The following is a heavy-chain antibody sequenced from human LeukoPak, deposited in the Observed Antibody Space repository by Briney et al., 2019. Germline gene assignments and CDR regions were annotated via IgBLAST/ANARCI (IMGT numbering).Heavy chain of an antibody. J-gene: IGHJ4*02. V-gene: IGHV4-38-2*02. CDR1: GYSISSGYY. CDR2: IYHSGST. CDR3: AREPYCSSSSCTSV. Sequence: SETLSLTCAVSGYSISSGYYWGWIRQPPGKGLEWIGSIYHSGSTYYNPSLKSRVTISVDTSKNQFSLELTSVTAADTAVYYCAREPYCSSSSCTSVWGQGTLVTVSS. D-gene: IGHD2-2*01.